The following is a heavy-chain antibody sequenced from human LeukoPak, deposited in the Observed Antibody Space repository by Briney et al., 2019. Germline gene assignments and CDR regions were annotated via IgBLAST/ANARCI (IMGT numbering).Heavy chain of an antibody. CDR2: TNSMVMT. D-gene: IGHD4-11*01. V-gene: IGHV3-53*01. CDR1: GFTVSYNY. CDR3: ARRALDYSEP. J-gene: IGHJ5*01. Sequence: GGSLRLSCAASGFTVSYNYMSWVRKSPGKGLECISVTNSMVMTYDADSVKGRFTVSRDNSKNTVYLQKSSPRVEDTAVYYCARRALDYSEPWSQGTLVTVSA.